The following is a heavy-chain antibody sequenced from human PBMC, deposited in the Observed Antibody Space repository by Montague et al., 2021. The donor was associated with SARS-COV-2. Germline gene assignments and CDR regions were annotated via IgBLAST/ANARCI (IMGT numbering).Heavy chain of an antibody. V-gene: IGHV3-30*03. J-gene: IGHJ6*02. Sequence: SLSLSCAASGFTFSSYGMHWVRQAPGKGLEWVAVISYDGSNKYYADSVKGRFTISRDNSKNTLYLQMNSLRAEDTAVYYCAGSLLEYYGMDVWGQGTTVTVSS. D-gene: IGHD3-3*01. CDR3: AGSLLEYYGMDV. CDR2: ISYDGSNK. CDR1: GFTFSSYG.